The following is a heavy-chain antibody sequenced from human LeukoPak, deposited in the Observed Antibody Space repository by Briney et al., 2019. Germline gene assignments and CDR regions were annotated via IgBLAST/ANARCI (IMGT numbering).Heavy chain of an antibody. CDR2: IYSGGTT. CDR3: ARTYSRESGYDFVFHY. J-gene: IGHJ4*02. Sequence: GGSLRLSCAASGLTVFSSYMSWVRQAPGKGLEWVSVIYSGGTTYYADSVKGRFTISRDNSRNTVYLQMNSLRVEDTAVYYCARTYSRESGYDFVFHYWGQGTRVTVSS. V-gene: IGHV3-66*01. D-gene: IGHD5-12*01. CDR1: GLTVFSSY.